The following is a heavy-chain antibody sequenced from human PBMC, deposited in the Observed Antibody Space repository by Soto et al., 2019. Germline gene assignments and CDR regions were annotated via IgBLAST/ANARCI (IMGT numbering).Heavy chain of an antibody. CDR1: GYSITDSY. CDR3: ARVHVMVVAGSTFDY. V-gene: IGHV4-38-2*01. CDR2: IYHSGTT. Sequence: ASETLSLTCSVSGYSITDSYWGWIRQSPGKGPEWIASIYHSGTTLYNPSLKSRVTLSLDTSSSQFSLKLSAVTAADTAVYYCARVHVMVVAGSTFDYWGRGTLVTVS. D-gene: IGHD6-19*01. J-gene: IGHJ4*01.